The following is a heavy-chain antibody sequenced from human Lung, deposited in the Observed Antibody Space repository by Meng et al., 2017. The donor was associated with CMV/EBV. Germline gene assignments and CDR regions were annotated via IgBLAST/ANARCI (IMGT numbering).Heavy chain of an antibody. CDR2: ISSTGSSI. CDR3: ARDPRPGAYYFGMDV. CDR1: GFSFSDYY. J-gene: IGHJ6*02. Sequence: GGSLRLXXAASGFSFSDYYMSWIRQAPGKGLEWVSYISSTGSSIYYADSVKGRFTISRDNAKNSLYLQMNSLRAEDTAMYYCARDPRPGAYYFGMDVWGQGTTVXVSS. V-gene: IGHV3-11*04. D-gene: IGHD6-6*01.